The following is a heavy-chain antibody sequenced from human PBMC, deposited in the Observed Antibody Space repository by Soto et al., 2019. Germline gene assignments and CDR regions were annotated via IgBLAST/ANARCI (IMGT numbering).Heavy chain of an antibody. Sequence: KTSETLSLTCTFSGGSIISGDYYWSWIRQPPGKGLEWIGYIYYSGSTYYNPSLKSRVTISVDTSKNQFSLKLSSVTAADTAVYYCARGSTLRDIVVVPAAINGLGYNWFDPWGQGTLVTVSS. CDR2: IYYSGST. D-gene: IGHD2-2*02. CDR3: ARGSTLRDIVVVPAAINGLGYNWFDP. CDR1: GGSIISGDYY. V-gene: IGHV4-30-4*01. J-gene: IGHJ5*02.